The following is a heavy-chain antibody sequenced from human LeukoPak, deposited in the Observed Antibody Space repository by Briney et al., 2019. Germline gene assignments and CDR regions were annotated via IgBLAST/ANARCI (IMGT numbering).Heavy chain of an antibody. CDR1: GFTFTNYA. D-gene: IGHD4-17*01. V-gene: IGHV3-23*01. CDR3: AKVSYGATVTTND. CDR2: IGAGGADT. J-gene: IGHJ4*02. Sequence: GGSLRLSCAASGFTFTNYALNWVRQAPGKGLEWVSTIGAGGADTYYADSVKGRFTLSRDNSRNTLYLQMNSLRVEGTAVYYCAKVSYGATVTTNDWGQGTLVTVSS.